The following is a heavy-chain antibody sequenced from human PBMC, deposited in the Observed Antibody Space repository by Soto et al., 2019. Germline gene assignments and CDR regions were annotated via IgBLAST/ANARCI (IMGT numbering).Heavy chain of an antibody. CDR1: GGSISSFYYY. Sequence: SDTLSLTCTVSGGSISSFYYYWSWIRQPPGKGLEWIGYIYYSGSTYYNPSLKSRVTISVDTSKNQFSLKLSSVTAADTAVYYCARDSMTDAFDIWGQGTMVTVSS. CDR3: ARDSMTDAFDI. J-gene: IGHJ3*02. CDR2: IYYSGST. V-gene: IGHV4-30-4*02.